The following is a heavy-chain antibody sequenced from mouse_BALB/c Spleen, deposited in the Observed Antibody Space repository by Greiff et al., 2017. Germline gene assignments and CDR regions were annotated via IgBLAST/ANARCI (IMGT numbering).Heavy chain of an antibody. Sequence: LQESGAELVRPGTSVKISCKASGYAFTNYWLGWVKQRPGHGLEWIGDIYPGSGNTYYNEKFKGKATLTADKSSSTAYMQLSSLTSEDSAVYFCARSNWAFDYWGQGTTLTVSS. D-gene: IGHD4-1*02. CDR2: IYPGSGNT. CDR1: GYAFTNYW. V-gene: IGHV1-63*01. J-gene: IGHJ2*01. CDR3: ARSNWAFDY.